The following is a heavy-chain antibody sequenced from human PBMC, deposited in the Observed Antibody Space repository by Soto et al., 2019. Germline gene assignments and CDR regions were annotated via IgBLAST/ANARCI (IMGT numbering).Heavy chain of an antibody. D-gene: IGHD3-3*01. Sequence: QVQLVESGGGVVQPGRSLRLSCAASGFTFSSYGMHWVRQAPGKGLEWVAVIWYDGSNKYYADSVKGRFTISRDNSKNTLYLQMNSLRAEDTAVYYCARVRKEFLEWFPIRSVDYYYGMDVWGQGTTVTVSS. CDR3: ARVRKEFLEWFPIRSVDYYYGMDV. CDR1: GFTFSSYG. V-gene: IGHV3-33*01. CDR2: IWYDGSNK. J-gene: IGHJ6*02.